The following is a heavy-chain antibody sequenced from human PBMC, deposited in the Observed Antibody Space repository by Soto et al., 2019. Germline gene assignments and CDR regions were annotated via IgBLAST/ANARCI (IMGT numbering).Heavy chain of an antibody. J-gene: IGHJ6*02. Sequence: PSETLSLTCTVSGGSISSYYWSWIRQPPGKGLEWIGYIYYSGSTNYNPSLKSRVTISVDTSKNQFSLKLSSVTAADTAVYYCARDSRLLWFGELRTDYGMDVWGQGTTVTVSS. CDR2: IYYSGST. CDR3: ARDSRLLWFGELRTDYGMDV. D-gene: IGHD3-10*01. V-gene: IGHV4-59*01. CDR1: GGSISSYY.